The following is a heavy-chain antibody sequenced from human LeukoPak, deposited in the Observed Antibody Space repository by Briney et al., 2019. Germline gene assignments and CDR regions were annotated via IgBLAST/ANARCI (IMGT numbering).Heavy chain of an antibody. CDR2: IRSRAYGGTT. CDR3: TREDGSYDILEDV. J-gene: IGHJ6*02. D-gene: IGHD3-9*01. Sequence: GGSLRPSCTASGFTFGDYAMSWVRQAPGKGLEWVGFIRSRAYGGTTEYAASVKGRFTISRDDSKSIAYLQMNSLKTEDTAVYYCTREDGSYDILEDVWGQGTTVTVSS. V-gene: IGHV3-49*04. CDR1: GFTFGDYA.